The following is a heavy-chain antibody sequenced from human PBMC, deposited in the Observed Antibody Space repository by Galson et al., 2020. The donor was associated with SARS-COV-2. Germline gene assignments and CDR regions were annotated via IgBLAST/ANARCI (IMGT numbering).Heavy chain of an antibody. Sequence: HGESLKISCTGSGYSFTSYWISWVRQMPGKGLEWMGRIDPSDSYTNYSPSFQGHVTISADKSISTAYLQWSSLKASDTAMYYCARHWGHDILTGYYKGLYWFDPWGQGTLVTVSS. CDR1: GYSFTSYW. CDR2: IDPSDSYT. CDR3: ARHWGHDILTGYYKGLYWFDP. V-gene: IGHV5-10-1*01. J-gene: IGHJ5*02. D-gene: IGHD3-9*01.